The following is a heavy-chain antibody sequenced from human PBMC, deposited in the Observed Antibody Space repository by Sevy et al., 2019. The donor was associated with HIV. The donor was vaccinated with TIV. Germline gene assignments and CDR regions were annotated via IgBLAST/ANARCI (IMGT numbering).Heavy chain of an antibody. CDR2: TSDRDSST. D-gene: IGHD2-2*01. J-gene: IGHJ4*02. V-gene: IGHV3-23*01. CDR1: GFTFSSYA. CDR3: ARAPDPSCRSTRCYYFDY. Sequence: GGSLRLSCVASGFTFSSYAVSWVRQAPGKGLEWVAATSDRDSSTYHADSVRGRFTISRDNSKNTLYLQMNSLRAEDTAVYDCARAPDPSCRSTRCYYFDYWGQGTLVTVSS.